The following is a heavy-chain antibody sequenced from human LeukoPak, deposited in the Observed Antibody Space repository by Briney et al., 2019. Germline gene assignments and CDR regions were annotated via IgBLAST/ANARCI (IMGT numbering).Heavy chain of an antibody. CDR1: GGSISSYY. Sequence: SETLSLTCTVSGGSISSYYWSWIRQPPGKGLEWIGYIYYSGSTNYNPSLESRVTISVDTSKNQFSLKLSSVTAADTAVYYCARGKYSSSSYWFDPWGQGTLVTVSS. D-gene: IGHD6-6*01. CDR2: IYYSGST. CDR3: ARGKYSSSSYWFDP. V-gene: IGHV4-59*08. J-gene: IGHJ5*02.